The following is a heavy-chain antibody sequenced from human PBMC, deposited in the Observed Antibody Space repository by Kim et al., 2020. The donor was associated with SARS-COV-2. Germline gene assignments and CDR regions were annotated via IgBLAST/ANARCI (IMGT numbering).Heavy chain of an antibody. J-gene: IGHJ4*02. D-gene: IGHD3-16*01. CDR3: ARGGAMGDGRRYYFDY. V-gene: IGHV4-59*01. Sequence: SETLSLTCTVSGGSISSYYWSWIRQPPGKGLEWIGYIYYSGSTNYNPSLKSRVTISVDTSKNQFSLKLSSVTAADTAVYYCARGGAMGDGRRYYFDYWGQGTLVTVSS. CDR1: GGSISSYY. CDR2: IYYSGST.